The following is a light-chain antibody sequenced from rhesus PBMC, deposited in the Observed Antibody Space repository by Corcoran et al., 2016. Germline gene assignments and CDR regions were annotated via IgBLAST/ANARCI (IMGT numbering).Light chain of an antibody. CDR3: QHNYGTPFT. Sequence: DIQMTQSPSSLSASVGDRVTITCRTSENVNNYLNWYQQKPGKAPKVLFYKASILQSGVPSRFRGSGSGTDYTYTISHLQSEDVATYYCQHNYGTPFTFGPGTKLDIK. CDR1: ENVNNY. CDR2: KAS. V-gene: IGKV1-74*01. J-gene: IGKJ3*01.